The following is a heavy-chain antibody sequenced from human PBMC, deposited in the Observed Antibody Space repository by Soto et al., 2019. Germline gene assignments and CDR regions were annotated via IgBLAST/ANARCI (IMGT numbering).Heavy chain of an antibody. Sequence: GGSLRLSCAASGFTFSSYAMSWVRQAPGKGLEWVSAISGSGGSTYYADSVKGRFTISRDNSKNTLYLQMNSLRAEDTAVYYCAKAPPRIYSSGWFPGYWGQGTLVTVSS. D-gene: IGHD6-19*01. V-gene: IGHV3-23*01. CDR2: ISGSGGST. CDR3: AKAPPRIYSSGWFPGY. J-gene: IGHJ4*02. CDR1: GFTFSSYA.